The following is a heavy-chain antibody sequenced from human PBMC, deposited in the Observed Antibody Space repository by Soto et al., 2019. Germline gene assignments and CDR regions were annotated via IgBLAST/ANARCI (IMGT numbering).Heavy chain of an antibody. V-gene: IGHV6-1*01. Sequence: QTLSLTCAISGDSVSSKSAGWNLIRQSPSRGLEWLGRTYYRSKWSTDYAVSVKSRITINPDTSKNQFSLQLNSVTPEDTAVYYCTRALSGSYDSWGQGTLVTVS. CDR1: GDSVSSKSAG. CDR3: TRALSGSYDS. CDR2: TYYRSKWST. D-gene: IGHD1-26*01. J-gene: IGHJ5*01.